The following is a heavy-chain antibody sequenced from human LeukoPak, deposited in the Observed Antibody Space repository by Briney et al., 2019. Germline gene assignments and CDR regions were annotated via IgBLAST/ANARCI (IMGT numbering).Heavy chain of an antibody. CDR1: GGSISSSSYY. D-gene: IGHD3-10*01. CDR2: IYYRGST. Sequence: PSETLSLTCTVSGGSISSSSYYWGWIRQPPGKGLEWIGSIYYRGSTYYNPSLKSRVTISVDTSKNQFSLKLSSVTAADTAVYYCARHVGNGSGSYSRSANWFDPWGQGTLVTVSS. J-gene: IGHJ5*02. CDR3: ARHVGNGSGSYSRSANWFDP. V-gene: IGHV4-39*01.